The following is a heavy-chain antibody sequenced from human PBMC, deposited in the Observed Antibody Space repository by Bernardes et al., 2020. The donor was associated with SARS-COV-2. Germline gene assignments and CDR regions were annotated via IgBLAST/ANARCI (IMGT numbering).Heavy chain of an antibody. CDR3: AGAQWQSYYYGMDV. CDR1: GFTFSSYA. CDR2: ISYDGSNK. Sequence: GGSLRLSCAASGFTFSSYAMHWVRQAPGKGLEWVAVISYDGSNKYYADSVKGRFTISRDNSKNTLYLQMNSLRAEDTAVYYCAGAQWQSYYYGMDVWGQGTTVTVSS. J-gene: IGHJ6*02. V-gene: IGHV3-30-3*01. D-gene: IGHD6-19*01.